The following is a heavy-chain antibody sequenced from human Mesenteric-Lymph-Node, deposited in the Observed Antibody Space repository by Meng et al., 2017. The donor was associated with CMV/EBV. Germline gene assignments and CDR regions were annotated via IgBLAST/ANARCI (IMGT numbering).Heavy chain of an antibody. CDR1: GGSISSSSYY. CDR2: IYYSGST. V-gene: IGHV4-39*01. J-gene: IGHJ4*02. Sequence: LTCTVSGGSISSSSYYWGWIRQPPGKGLEWIGRIYYSGSTYYNPPLKSRVTISVDTSKNQFSLKLSSVTAADAAVYYCARQSAYFDYWGQGTLVTVSS. CDR3: ARQSAYFDY.